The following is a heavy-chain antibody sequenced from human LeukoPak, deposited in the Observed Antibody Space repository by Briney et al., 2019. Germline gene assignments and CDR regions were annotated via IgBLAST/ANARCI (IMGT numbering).Heavy chain of an antibody. CDR3: ARGRTSHPEAARLPGY. Sequence: GASVKVSCKASGYTFISYDINWVRLATGQGLEWMGWMNPNSGNTGYAQKFQGRVTMTRNTSISTAYMERSSLRSEDTAVYYCARGRTSHPEAARLPGYWGQGTLVTVSS. D-gene: IGHD6-6*01. V-gene: IGHV1-8*01. J-gene: IGHJ4*02. CDR2: MNPNSGNT. CDR1: GYTFISYD.